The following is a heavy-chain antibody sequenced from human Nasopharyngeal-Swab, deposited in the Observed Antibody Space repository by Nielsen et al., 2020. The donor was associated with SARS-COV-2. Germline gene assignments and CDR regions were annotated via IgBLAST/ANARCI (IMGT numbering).Heavy chain of an antibody. D-gene: IGHD6-19*01. CDR2: IYSGGST. CDR3: ARAGDSSGWFPPYYFDY. Sequence: GESLKISCAASGFTVSSNYMSWVRQAPGKGLEWVSVIYSGGSTYYADSVKGRFTISRDNSKNTLYLQMNSLRAEDMAVYYCARAGDSSGWFPPYYFDYWGQGTLVTVSS. CDR1: GFTVSSNY. V-gene: IGHV3-53*01. J-gene: IGHJ4*02.